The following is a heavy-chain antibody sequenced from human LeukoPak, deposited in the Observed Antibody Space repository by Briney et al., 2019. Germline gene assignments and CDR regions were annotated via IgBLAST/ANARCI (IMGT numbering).Heavy chain of an antibody. CDR2: INHSGST. CDR3: ARGRRHYRTDAFDI. J-gene: IGHJ3*02. CDR1: GGSFSGYY. V-gene: IGHV4-34*01. D-gene: IGHD4-11*01. Sequence: SETLSLTCAVYGGSFSGYYWSWLRQPPGKGLEWIGEINHSGSTNYNPSLKSRVTISVDTSKNQFSLKLSSVTAADTAVYYCARGRRHYRTDAFDIWGQGTMVTVSS.